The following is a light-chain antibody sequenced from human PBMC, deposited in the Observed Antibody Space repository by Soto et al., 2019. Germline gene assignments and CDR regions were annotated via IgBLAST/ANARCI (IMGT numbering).Light chain of an antibody. J-gene: IGKJ1*01. CDR3: QQGNAFPRT. CDR2: KAS. CDR1: QSISSW. Sequence: DIQMTQSPSTLSASVGDRVTITCRASQSISSWLAWYQQKPGKAPKLLIYKASSLESGVPSRFSGSGSGTEFTLTISSLQPDDFATYYCQQGNAFPRTFGQGTKVDIK. V-gene: IGKV1-5*03.